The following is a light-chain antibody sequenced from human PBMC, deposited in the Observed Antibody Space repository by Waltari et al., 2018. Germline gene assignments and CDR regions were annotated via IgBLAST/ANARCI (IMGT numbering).Light chain of an antibody. J-gene: IGKJ3*01. CDR2: GAS. V-gene: IGKV3D-15*01. Sequence: EIVMTQSPATLSVSPGDRATLSCRASQTISSNLAWYQQRPGQAPRPLIYGASNRATGIPARFSGTGSGTEFTLTISSLQSEDFAVYYCQQYNNWPPLFTFGPGTKVDMK. CDR3: QQYNNWPPLFT. CDR1: QTISSN.